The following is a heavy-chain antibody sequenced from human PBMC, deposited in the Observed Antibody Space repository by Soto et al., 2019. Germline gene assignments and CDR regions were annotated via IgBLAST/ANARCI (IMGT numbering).Heavy chain of an antibody. J-gene: IGHJ6*02. D-gene: IGHD6-19*01. CDR1: GFTFSSYG. CDR3: ARSPAPDGEWLVWVYGMDV. CDR2: IWYDGSNK. V-gene: IGHV3-33*01. Sequence: QVQLVESGGGVVQPGRSLRLSCAASGFTFSSYGMHWVRQAPGKGLEWVAVIWYDGSNKYYADSVKGRFTISRDNSKNTVYLQMNSLRAEDTAVYYCARSPAPDGEWLVWVYGMDVWGQGTTVTVSS.